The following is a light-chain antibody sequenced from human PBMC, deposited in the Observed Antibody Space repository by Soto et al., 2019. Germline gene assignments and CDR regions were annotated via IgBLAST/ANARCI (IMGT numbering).Light chain of an antibody. CDR1: SSNIGSNY. CDR3: ATWDDSLSAWV. V-gene: IGLV1-47*01. CDR2: TNN. J-gene: IGLJ3*02. Sequence: QSVLTQPPSASGTPGQRVSISCSGSSSNIGSNYVYWYQQLSGTAPKLLIYTNNQRPSGVPDRFSGSKSGTLASLAISGLRSEDEADYYCATWDDSLSAWVFGGGTKLTVL.